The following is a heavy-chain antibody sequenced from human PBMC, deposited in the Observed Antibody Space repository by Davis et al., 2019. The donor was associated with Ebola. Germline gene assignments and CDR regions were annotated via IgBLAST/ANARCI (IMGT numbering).Heavy chain of an antibody. CDR3: ARDGQQQLLVDTWFDP. J-gene: IGHJ5*02. Sequence: AASVKVSCKASGYTFTAYFIHWVRQAPGQGLEWMGRINPKSGATKYPQKFQGRVTMTSDSSINTAYMELVSLTSDDSAVYFCARDGQQQLLVDTWFDPWGQGTLVTVSS. D-gene: IGHD6-13*01. V-gene: IGHV1-2*06. CDR1: GYTFTAYF. CDR2: INPKSGAT.